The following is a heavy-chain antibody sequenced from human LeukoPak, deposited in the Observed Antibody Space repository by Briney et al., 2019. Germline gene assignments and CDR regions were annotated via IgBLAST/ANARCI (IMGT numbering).Heavy chain of an antibody. D-gene: IGHD2-2*02. J-gene: IGHJ3*02. CDR3: ARWGYCSSTSCYRRDAFDI. V-gene: IGHV4-59*01. CDR2: IYYSGST. Sequence: PSETLSLTCTVSGGSISSYYWSWIRQPPGKGLEWIGYIYYSGSTNYNPSLKSRVTISVDTSKNQFSLKLSSVTAADTAVYYCARWGYCSSTSCYRRDAFDIWGQGTMVTVSS. CDR1: GGSISSYY.